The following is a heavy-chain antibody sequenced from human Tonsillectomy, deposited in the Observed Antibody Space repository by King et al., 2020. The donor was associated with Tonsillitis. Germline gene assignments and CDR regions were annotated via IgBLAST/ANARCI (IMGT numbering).Heavy chain of an antibody. Sequence: QLQESGPGLVKPSETLSLTCTVSGGSISSSSYYWGWIRQPPGKGLEWIGNFYYSGSTYYNPSLKSRVTISVDTSKNQFSLKLSSVTAADTAVYYCAPAVHDFLTGYYKYFYYGMDVWGQGTTVTVSS. CDR2: FYYSGST. D-gene: IGHD3-9*01. CDR1: GGSISSSSYY. V-gene: IGHV4-39*07. CDR3: APAVHDFLTGYYKYFYYGMDV. J-gene: IGHJ6*02.